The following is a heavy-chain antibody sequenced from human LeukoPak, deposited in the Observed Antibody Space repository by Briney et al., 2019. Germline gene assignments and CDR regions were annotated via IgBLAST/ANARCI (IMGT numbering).Heavy chain of an antibody. CDR1: GGSISSYY. Sequence: SETLSLTCTVSGGSISSYYWSWIRQPAGKGLEWIWRIYTSGSTNYNPSLKSRVTMSVDTSKNQFSLKLSSVTAADTAVYYCARDEAAAGTVRFDPWGQGTLVTVSS. V-gene: IGHV4-4*07. CDR3: ARDEAAAGTVRFDP. J-gene: IGHJ5*02. D-gene: IGHD6-13*01. CDR2: IYTSGST.